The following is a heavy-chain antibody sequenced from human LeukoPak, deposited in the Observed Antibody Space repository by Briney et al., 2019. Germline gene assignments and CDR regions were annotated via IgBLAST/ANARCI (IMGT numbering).Heavy chain of an antibody. CDR3: ATKVELHYLTTVLQY. CDR2: FDPEHGET. Sequence: ASVKVSCKVSVHTHSEFSMHWGRPTREKGGEWIERFDPEHGETNNAQNFQGRVTLTEDTSKDTAYMELSSLRPEDRAVYYCATKVELHYLTTVLQYWGQGTLVSVSS. V-gene: IGHV1-24*01. D-gene: IGHD3-9*01. CDR1: VHTHSEFS. J-gene: IGHJ4*02.